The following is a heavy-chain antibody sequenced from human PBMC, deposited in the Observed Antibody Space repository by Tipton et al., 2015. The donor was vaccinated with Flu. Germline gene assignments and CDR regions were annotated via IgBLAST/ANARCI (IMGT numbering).Heavy chain of an antibody. CDR2: ISGTGTSA. Sequence: SLRLSCVASGFTFSSYAMTWVRQAPGKGLEWVACISGTGTSAYYADSVKGRFTISRDNSKNTLYLQVNSLRGEDTAVYYCANWNVRFDPFPFHFDNWGQGTLVAVSS. J-gene: IGHJ4*02. D-gene: IGHD1-1*01. V-gene: IGHV3-23*01. CDR3: ANWNVRFDPFPFHFDN. CDR1: GFTFSSYA.